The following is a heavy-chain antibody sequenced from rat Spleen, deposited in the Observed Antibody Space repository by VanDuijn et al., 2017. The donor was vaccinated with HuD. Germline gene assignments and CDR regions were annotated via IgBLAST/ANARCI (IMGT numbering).Heavy chain of an antibody. CDR2: ISYEGSST. CDR3: ARHSARYYWYFDF. V-gene: IGHV5-22*01. J-gene: IGHJ1*01. CDR1: GFTLSDYY. Sequence: EVQLVESGGGLVQPGRSLKLSCAASGFTLSDYYMAWVRQAPKKGLEWVASISYEGSSTYYGDSVKGRFTISRDNAKSTLYLQMNSLRSEDTATYYCARHSARYYWYFDFWGPGTMVTVSS.